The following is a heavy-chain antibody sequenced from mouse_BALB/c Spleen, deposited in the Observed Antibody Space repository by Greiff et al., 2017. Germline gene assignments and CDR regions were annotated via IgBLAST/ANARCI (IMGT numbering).Heavy chain of an antibody. V-gene: IGHV3-6*02. Sequence: EVKLMESGPGLVKPSQSLSLTCSVTGYSITSGYYWNWIRQFPGNKLEWMGYISYDGSNNYNPSLKNRISITRDTSKNQFFLKLNSVTTEDTATYYCARERGGFAYWGQGTLVTVSA. CDR3: ARERGGFAY. CDR1: GYSITSGYY. J-gene: IGHJ3*01. CDR2: ISYDGSN.